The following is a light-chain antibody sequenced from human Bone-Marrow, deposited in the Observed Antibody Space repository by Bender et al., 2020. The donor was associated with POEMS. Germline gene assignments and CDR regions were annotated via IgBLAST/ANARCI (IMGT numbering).Light chain of an antibody. J-gene: IGLJ1*01. Sequence: QSALTQPRSVSGSPGQSITISCTGTSSDVDAYDFVSWYQQDPGKAPKLIIYDVSKRPSGVPDRFSGSKSGNTASLTISGLQAEDEADYYCCSYAGTYTYVFGTGTKVTVL. CDR3: CSYAGTYTYV. CDR2: DVS. V-gene: IGLV2-11*01. CDR1: SSDVDAYDF.